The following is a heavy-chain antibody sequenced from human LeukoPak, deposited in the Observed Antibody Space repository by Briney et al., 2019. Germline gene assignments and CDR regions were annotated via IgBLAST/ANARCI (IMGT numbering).Heavy chain of an antibody. D-gene: IGHD3-3*01. CDR1: GYSFTSYW. CDR2: IYPGDSDT. J-gene: IGHJ6*03. CDR3: ARLVGVTIFGVGTHMDV. V-gene: IGHV5-51*01. Sequence: GESLKISWKGSGYSFTSYWIGWVRQMPGKGLEWMGIIYPGDSDTRYSASFQGQVTISADKSISTAYLQWSSLKASDTAMYYCARLVGVTIFGVGTHMDVWGKGTTVTVSS.